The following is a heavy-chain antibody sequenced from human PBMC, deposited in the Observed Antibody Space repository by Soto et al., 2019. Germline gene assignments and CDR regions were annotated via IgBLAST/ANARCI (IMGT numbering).Heavy chain of an antibody. CDR3: ARYESSCSGGSCYMSSDY. V-gene: IGHV1-8*01. D-gene: IGHD2-15*01. CDR1: GYTFTSYD. CDR2: MNPNSGNT. J-gene: IGHJ4*02. Sequence: ASVKVSCKASGYTFTSYDINWVRQATGQGLEWMGWMNPNSGNTGYAQKFQGRVTMTRDTSTSTVYMELSSLRSEDTAVYYCARYESSCSGGSCYMSSDYWGQGTLVTVSS.